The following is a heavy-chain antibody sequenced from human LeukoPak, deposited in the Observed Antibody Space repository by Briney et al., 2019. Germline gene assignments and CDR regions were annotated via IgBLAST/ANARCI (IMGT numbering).Heavy chain of an antibody. D-gene: IGHD6-19*01. CDR3: AKSLVAGRNSDLLFDY. J-gene: IGHJ4*02. CDR2: ISGSGGST. V-gene: IGHV3-23*01. Sequence: GGSLRLSCAASGFTFSSYAMSWVRQAPGKGLEWVSAISGSGGSTYYADSVKGRFTISRDNSKNTLYLQMNSLRPEDTAVYYCAKSLVAGRNSDLLFDYWGQGTLVTVSS. CDR1: GFTFSSYA.